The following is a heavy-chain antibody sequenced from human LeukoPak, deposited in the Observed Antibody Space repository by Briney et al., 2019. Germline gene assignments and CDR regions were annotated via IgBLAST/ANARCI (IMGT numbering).Heavy chain of an antibody. Sequence: GGSLRLSCAASGFTFSSYWMSWVRQAPGKGLEWVANIKQDGSEKYYVDSVKDRFTISRDNSKNTLYLQMNSLRAEDTAVYYCANGGGSPSPYWGQGTLVTVSS. V-gene: IGHV3-7*01. CDR2: IKQDGSEK. J-gene: IGHJ4*02. CDR3: ANGGGSPSPY. D-gene: IGHD3-16*01. CDR1: GFTFSSYW.